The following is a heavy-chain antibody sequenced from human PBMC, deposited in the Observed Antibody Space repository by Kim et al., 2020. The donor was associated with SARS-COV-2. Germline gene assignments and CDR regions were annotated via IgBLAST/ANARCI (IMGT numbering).Heavy chain of an antibody. CDR2: INHSGST. D-gene: IGHD3-16*01. J-gene: IGHJ4*02. CDR1: GGSFSGYY. V-gene: IGHV4-34*01. Sequence: SETLSLTCAVYGGSFSGYYWSWIRQPPGKGLEWIGEINHSGSTNYNPSLKSRVTISVDTSKNQFSLKLSSVTAADTAVYYCARSTPMTQRGCFDYWGQGTLVTVSS. CDR3: ARSTPMTQRGCFDY.